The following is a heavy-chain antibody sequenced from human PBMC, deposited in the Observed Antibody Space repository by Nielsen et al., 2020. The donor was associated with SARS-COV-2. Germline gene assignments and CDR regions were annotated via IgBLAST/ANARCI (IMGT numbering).Heavy chain of an antibody. CDR2: IWHDGSKK. CDR3: ARFRGTINSSDY. Sequence: GGSLRLSCATSGFTFSNYGMHWVRQAPGKGLEWLAMIWHDGSKKYYADSVEGRFTISRDNSNSTLYLQMNSLQPDDTAIYYCARFRGTINSSDYWGQGTLVIVSS. J-gene: IGHJ4*02. D-gene: IGHD1-26*01. CDR1: GFTFSNYG. V-gene: IGHV3-33*08.